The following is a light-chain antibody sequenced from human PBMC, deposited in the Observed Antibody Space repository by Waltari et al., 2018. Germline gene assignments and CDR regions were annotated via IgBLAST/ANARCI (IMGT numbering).Light chain of an antibody. CDR2: AAT. Sequence: DIQMTQSPSSLSASVGDTVTITCRASQGIGNYLNWFQQKPGKALKLLIYAATTLQSGVPSRFSGSGSGTEFTLTINSLQPEDFATYYCLQHNSYPLTFGGGTKVEIK. V-gene: IGKV1-17*01. CDR3: LQHNSYPLT. CDR1: QGIGNY. J-gene: IGKJ4*01.